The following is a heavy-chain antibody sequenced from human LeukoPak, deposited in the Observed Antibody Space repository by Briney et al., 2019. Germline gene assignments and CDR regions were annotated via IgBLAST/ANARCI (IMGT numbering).Heavy chain of an antibody. CDR3: ARSRGPLDY. J-gene: IGHJ4*02. CDR1: GYTLTSYG. CDR2: IIPIFGTA. Sequence: GASVKVSCKASGYTLTSYGISWVRQAPGQGLEWMGGIIPIFGTANYAQKFQGRVTITADESTSTAYMELSSLRSEDTAVYYCARSRGPLDYWGQGTLVTVSS. V-gene: IGHV1-69*13.